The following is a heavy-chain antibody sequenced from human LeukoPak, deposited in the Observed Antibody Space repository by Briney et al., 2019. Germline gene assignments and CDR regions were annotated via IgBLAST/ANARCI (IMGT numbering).Heavy chain of an antibody. CDR3: AKKDYYYMDV. CDR1: GGSITSGNW. Sequence: SETLSLTCAVSGGSITSGNWWTWVRQSPGKGLEWIGEIHHGGTTNYNPSLKSRVTISVDKSKDQFSLKLNSVTAADTAVYYCAKKDYYYMDVWGKGTTVTVSS. CDR2: IHHGGTT. J-gene: IGHJ6*03. V-gene: IGHV4-4*02.